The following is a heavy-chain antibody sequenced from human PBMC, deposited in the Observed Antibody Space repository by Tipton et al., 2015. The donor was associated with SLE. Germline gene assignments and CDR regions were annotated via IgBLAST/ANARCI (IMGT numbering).Heavy chain of an antibody. D-gene: IGHD3-3*01. V-gene: IGHV4-39*01. CDR2: IYYSGGV. J-gene: IGHJ4*02. Sequence: TLSLTCNVSGGSVSTNDFSWGWISQTPGKGLEWIGIIYYSGGVKYNPSIKNRVSMSVDRSKDQVFLRMRSVTAADAATYYCARCHYDSWSGYYDTFFDYWGQGILVTVSS. CDR3: ARCHYDSWSGYYDTFFDY. CDR1: GGSVSTNDFS.